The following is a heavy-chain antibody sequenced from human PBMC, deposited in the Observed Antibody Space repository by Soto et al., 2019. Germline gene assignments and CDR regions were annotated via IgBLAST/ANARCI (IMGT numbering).Heavy chain of an antibody. CDR2: INAGNGNT. CDR3: ARDIEAARGYYYYMDV. CDR1: GYTFTSYA. J-gene: IGHJ6*03. D-gene: IGHD6-6*01. V-gene: IGHV1-3*01. Sequence: ASVKVSCKASGYTFTSYAMHWVRQAPGQRLEWMGWINAGNGNTKYSQKFQGRVTITRDTSASTAYMELSSLRSEDTAVYYCARDIEAARGYYYYMDVWGKGTTVTVSS.